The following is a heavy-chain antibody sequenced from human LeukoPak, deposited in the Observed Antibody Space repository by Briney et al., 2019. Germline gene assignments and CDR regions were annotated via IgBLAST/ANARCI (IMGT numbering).Heavy chain of an antibody. CDR1: GDSISSGDYY. D-gene: IGHD2-15*01. V-gene: IGHV4-61*02. J-gene: IGHJ5*02. CDR3: ARLRCSGGSCYPNWFDP. CDR2: ISSSGST. Sequence: MASETLSLTCTVSGDSISSGDYYWSWIRQPAGKGLEWIGRISSSGSTNYNPSLKSRVTISVDTSKNQFSLKLRSVTAADTAVYYCARLRCSGGSCYPNWFDPWGQGNLVTVSS.